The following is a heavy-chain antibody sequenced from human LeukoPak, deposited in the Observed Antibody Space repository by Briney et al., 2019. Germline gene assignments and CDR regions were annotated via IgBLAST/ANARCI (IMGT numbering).Heavy chain of an antibody. Sequence: SETLSLTCAVYGGSFSGYYWSWIRQPPGKGLEWIGEINHSESTNYNPSLKSRVTISVDTSKNQFSLKLSSVTAADTAVYYCARRGLIAVAADFDYWGQGTLVTVSS. D-gene: IGHD6-19*01. CDR1: GGSFSGYY. CDR2: INHSEST. CDR3: ARRGLIAVAADFDY. J-gene: IGHJ4*02. V-gene: IGHV4-34*01.